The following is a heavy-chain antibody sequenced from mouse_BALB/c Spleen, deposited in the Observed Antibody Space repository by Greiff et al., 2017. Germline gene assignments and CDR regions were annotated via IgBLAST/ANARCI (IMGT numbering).Heavy chain of an antibody. CDR3: ARRVRAYYFDY. Sequence: QVQLQQSGAELARPGASVKLSCKASGYTFTSYWMQWVKQRPGQGLEWIGAIYPGDGDTRYTQKFKGKATLTADKSSSTAYMQLSSLASEDSAVYYCARRVRAYYFDYWGQGTTLTVSS. D-gene: IGHD2-14*01. V-gene: IGHV1-87*01. J-gene: IGHJ2*01. CDR1: GYTFTSYW. CDR2: IYPGDGDT.